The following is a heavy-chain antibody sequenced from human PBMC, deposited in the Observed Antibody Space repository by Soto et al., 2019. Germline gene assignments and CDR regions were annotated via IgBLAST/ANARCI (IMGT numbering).Heavy chain of an antibody. CDR3: ARDYSYDFWSGYYNWFDP. V-gene: IGHV1-18*01. Sequence: QVQLVQSGAEVKKPGASVKVSCKASGYTFTSYGISWVRQAPGQGLEWMGWISAYNGNTNYAQKLQGRVTMTTDTSTRTAYMELRSLRSDDTAVYYCARDYSYDFWSGYYNWFDPWGQGTLVTVSS. D-gene: IGHD3-3*01. J-gene: IGHJ5*02. CDR1: GYTFTSYG. CDR2: ISAYNGNT.